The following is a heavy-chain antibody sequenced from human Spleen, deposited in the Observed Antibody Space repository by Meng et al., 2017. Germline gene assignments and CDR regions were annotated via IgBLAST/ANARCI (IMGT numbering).Heavy chain of an antibody. V-gene: IGHV3-7*01. CDR2: IKEDGIEK. J-gene: IGHJ6*02. CDR3: ARGGSTGGFEGRVHYYHGMDV. D-gene: IGHD6-19*01. CDR1: GFPFSNYW. Sequence: GESLKISCEASGFPFSNYWMSWVRQAPGKGLEWVANIKEDGIEKYYVDSVTGRITISRDNAKNSVYLKINSLRVEDTAVYYCARGGSTGGFEGRVHYYHGMDVWGQGTTVTVSS.